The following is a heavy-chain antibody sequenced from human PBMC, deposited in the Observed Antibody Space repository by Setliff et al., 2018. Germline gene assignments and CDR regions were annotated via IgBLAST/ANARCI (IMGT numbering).Heavy chain of an antibody. CDR2: ISTSGSTI. Sequence: AGGSLRLSCAASGFTFNIYEMNWVRQAPGKGLEWVSYISTSGSTIYYADSVKGRFTISRDNAKNSLYLQMNSLRAEDTAVYYCARNRLVDYWGQGTLVTVSS. CDR1: GFTFNIYE. CDR3: ARNRLVDY. J-gene: IGHJ4*02. V-gene: IGHV3-48*03. D-gene: IGHD6-6*01.